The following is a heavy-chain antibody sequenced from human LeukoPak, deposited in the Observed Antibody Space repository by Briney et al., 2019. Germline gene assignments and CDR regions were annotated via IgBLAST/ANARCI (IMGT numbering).Heavy chain of an antibody. CDR2: MNPNSGNT. CDR3: ATEMGATGAFDI. D-gene: IGHD1-26*01. Sequence: RASVKVSCKASGYTFTSYAMHWVRQAPGQRLEWMGWMNPNSGNTGYAQKFQGRVTMTRNTSISTAYMELSSLRSEDTAVYYCATEMGATGAFDIWGQGTMVTVSS. CDR1: GYTFTSYA. J-gene: IGHJ3*02. V-gene: IGHV1-8*02.